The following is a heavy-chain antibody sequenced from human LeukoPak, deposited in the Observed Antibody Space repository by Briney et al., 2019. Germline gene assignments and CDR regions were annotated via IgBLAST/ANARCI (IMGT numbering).Heavy chain of an antibody. Sequence: ASVKVSCKASGYTFTSYYMHWVRQAPGQGLEWMGLINPTGGSTGYAQKLQGRVTMTRDMSTSTDYMELSSLRSEDTAIYYCARDNSVGDNAWWFDPWGQGPLVTVSS. CDR2: INPTGGST. V-gene: IGHV1-46*01. D-gene: IGHD1-26*01. CDR1: GYTFTSYY. CDR3: ARDNSVGDNAWWFDP. J-gene: IGHJ5*02.